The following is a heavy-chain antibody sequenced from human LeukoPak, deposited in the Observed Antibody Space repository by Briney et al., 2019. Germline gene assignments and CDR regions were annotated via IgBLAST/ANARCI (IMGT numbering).Heavy chain of an antibody. V-gene: IGHV3-30*01. J-gene: IGHJ4*02. CDR1: GFTFRSYA. D-gene: IGHD2-2*01. Sequence: GGSLRLSCAASGFTFRSYAMHWVRQAPGKGLEWVAIISYDGSNKYYADSVRGRFTISRDNSKNTLYLQMNSLRLVDTAVYYCARGYCSSTFCDLDFDYWGQGTLVTVSS. CDR3: ARGYCSSTFCDLDFDY. CDR2: ISYDGSNK.